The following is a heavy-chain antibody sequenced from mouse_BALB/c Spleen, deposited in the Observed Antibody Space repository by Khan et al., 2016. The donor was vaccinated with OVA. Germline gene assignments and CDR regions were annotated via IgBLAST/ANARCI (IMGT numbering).Heavy chain of an antibody. J-gene: IGHJ4*01. Sequence: QMQLEESGPGLVAPSQSLSITCTVSGFSLTSYGVNWVRQPPGKGLEWLGVIWGDGSLNYLSTLKSTLIISKDNSKRQVFLKLNSLQTDDTATYYCAKFTPDYDSMDQWGQGTSVTVSS. D-gene: IGHD1-1*01. CDR3: AKFTPDYDSMDQ. V-gene: IGHV2-3*01. CDR2: IWGDGSL. CDR1: GFSLTSYG.